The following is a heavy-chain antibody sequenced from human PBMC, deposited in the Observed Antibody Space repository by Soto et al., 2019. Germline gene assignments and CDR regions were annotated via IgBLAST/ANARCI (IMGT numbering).Heavy chain of an antibody. CDR2: TYYRSKWYN. V-gene: IGHV6-1*01. D-gene: IGHD3-10*01. CDR3: VRPVSNRFLNL. J-gene: IGHJ4*02. Sequence: AQTLSLTCAISGDSVSSSRVTWNWIRQFPSRGLEWLGRTYYRSKWYNNYAESVKSRITIDPDTSKNQFSLHLNSVTPEDTAVYYCVRPVSNRFLNLWGQGILVTVSS. CDR1: GDSVSSSRVT.